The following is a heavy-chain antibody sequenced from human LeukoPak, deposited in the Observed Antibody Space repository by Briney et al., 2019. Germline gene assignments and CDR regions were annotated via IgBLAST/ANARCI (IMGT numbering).Heavy chain of an antibody. CDR3: ARSGPAAGRPDAFDI. D-gene: IGHD2-2*01. CDR1: GGSFSGYY. CDR2: INHSGST. V-gene: IGHV4-34*01. Sequence: SETLSLTCAVYGGSFSGYYWSWIRQPPGKGLEWIGEINHSGSTNYNPSLKSRVTISVDTFKNQFSLKLNSVTAADTAVYFCARSGPAAGRPDAFDIWGQGTMVTVSS. J-gene: IGHJ3*02.